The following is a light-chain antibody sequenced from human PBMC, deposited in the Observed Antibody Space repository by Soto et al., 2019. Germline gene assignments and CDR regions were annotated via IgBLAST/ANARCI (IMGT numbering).Light chain of an antibody. CDR2: AAS. CDR1: QGISSY. CDR3: QSYDSAPIT. V-gene: IGKV1-8*01. J-gene: IGKJ5*01. Sequence: AIRMTQSPSSFSASTGDRVTITCRASQGISSYLAWYQQKPGKAPKLLIYAASTLQSGVPSRFSGSGSGTYFTLTINSLHPDDIATYFCQSYDSAPITFGQGTRLEIK.